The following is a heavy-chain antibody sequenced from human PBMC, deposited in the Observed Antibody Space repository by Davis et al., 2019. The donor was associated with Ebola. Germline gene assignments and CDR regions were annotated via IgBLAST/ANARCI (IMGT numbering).Heavy chain of an antibody. J-gene: IGHJ5*02. V-gene: IGHV3-66*01. CDR1: GFTVSSNY. D-gene: IGHD3-3*01. Sequence: PGGSLRLSCAASGFTVSSNYMSWVRQAPGKGLEWVSVIYSGGSTYYADSVKGRFTISRDNAKNTLYLQMNSLRAEDTAVYYCALEWWNNWFDPWGQGTLVTVSS. CDR3: ALEWWNNWFDP. CDR2: IYSGGST.